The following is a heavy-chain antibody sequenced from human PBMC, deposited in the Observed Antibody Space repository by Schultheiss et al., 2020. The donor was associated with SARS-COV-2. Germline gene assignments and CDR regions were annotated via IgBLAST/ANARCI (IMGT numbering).Heavy chain of an antibody. D-gene: IGHD6-19*01. Sequence: GGSLRLSCAASGFTFSSYAMTWVRQAPGKGLEWVSAISGNGANTYYADSVKGRFTISRDNSKNTLYVQMNSLRAEDTALYYCAAVVGNRYYGMDVWGQGTTVTVSS. CDR3: AAVVGNRYYGMDV. CDR1: GFTFSSYA. J-gene: IGHJ6*02. CDR2: ISGNGANT. V-gene: IGHV3-23*01.